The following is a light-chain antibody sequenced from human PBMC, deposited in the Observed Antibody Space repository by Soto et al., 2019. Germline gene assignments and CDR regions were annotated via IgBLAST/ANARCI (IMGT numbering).Light chain of an antibody. J-gene: IGKJ4*01. CDR3: QQYNNWPPVT. CDR1: QSVSGN. Sequence: EIVMTQSPATLSVSPGERATLSCRASQSVSGNLAWYQQKPGQAPRLLIYGASTSATGIPARFRGSGSGTEFTLTISSLQSEDFAVYYCQQYNNWPPVTFGGGTKVEIK. CDR2: GAS. V-gene: IGKV3-15*01.